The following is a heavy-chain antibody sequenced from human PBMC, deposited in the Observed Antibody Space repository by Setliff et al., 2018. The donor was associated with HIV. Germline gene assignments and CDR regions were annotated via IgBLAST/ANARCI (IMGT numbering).Heavy chain of an antibody. V-gene: IGHV4-34*01. J-gene: IGHJ4*02. CDR1: GGSFGDNY. CDR3: ARGLPRYDLWSGPSSRFDY. CDR2: INQDGNI. Sequence: SETLSLTCAVYGGSFGDNYWNWIRQPPGKGLEWIGEINQDGNINYNPSLKSRVIISLDTSKKQFSLILRSVTAADTAVYFCARGLPRYDLWSGPSSRFDYWGQGTLVTAPQ. D-gene: IGHD3-3*01.